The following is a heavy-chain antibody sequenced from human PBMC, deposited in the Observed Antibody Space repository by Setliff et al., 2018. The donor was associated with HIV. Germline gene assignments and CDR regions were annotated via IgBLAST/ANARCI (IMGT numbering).Heavy chain of an antibody. Sequence: SETLSLTCTVSGDSFSNYYWSWIRQPPGKGLEWIGYVFYTGSATYNPSLKSRVSISVDRSTNRFSLMLHSVTAADTAVYYCARGPSGGGVYYMDVWGKGTTVTVSS. CDR2: VFYTGSA. D-gene: IGHD2-8*02. J-gene: IGHJ6*03. V-gene: IGHV4-59*01. CDR3: ARGPSGGGVYYMDV. CDR1: GDSFSNYY.